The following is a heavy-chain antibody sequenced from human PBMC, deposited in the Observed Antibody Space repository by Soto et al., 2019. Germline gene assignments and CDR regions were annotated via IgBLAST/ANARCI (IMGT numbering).Heavy chain of an antibody. CDR1: GFTFSNAW. CDR3: TTTGTIDY. CDR2: IKSNSDGGTT. D-gene: IGHD1-1*01. Sequence: GGSLRLSCAASGFTFSNAWMSWVRQAPGKGLEWVGRIKSNSDGGTTYYAAPVEGRFTISRDDLTNTVYLQMNSLKTEDTAVYYCTTTGTIDYWGQGTLVTVSS. V-gene: IGHV3-15*01. J-gene: IGHJ4*02.